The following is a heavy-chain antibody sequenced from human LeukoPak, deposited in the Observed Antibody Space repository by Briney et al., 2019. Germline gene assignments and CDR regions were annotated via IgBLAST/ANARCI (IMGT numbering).Heavy chain of an antibody. CDR3: AKDQASGWPPRGFDY. Sequence: AGGSLRLSCEASGFTFSSYGMHWVRQAPGKGQEWVAFIRYDGSNKYYADSVKGRFTISRDNSKNTLYLQMNSLRAEDTAVYYCAKDQASGWPPRGFDYWGQGTLVTVSS. D-gene: IGHD6-19*01. CDR2: IRYDGSNK. J-gene: IGHJ4*02. V-gene: IGHV3-30*02. CDR1: GFTFSSYG.